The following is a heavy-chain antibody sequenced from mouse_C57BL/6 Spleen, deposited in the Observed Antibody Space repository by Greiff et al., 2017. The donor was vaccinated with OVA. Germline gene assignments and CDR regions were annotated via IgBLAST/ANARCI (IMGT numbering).Heavy chain of an antibody. Sequence: EVQLVESGGGLVQPGGSLSLSCAASGFTFTDYYMSWVRQPPGKALEWFGFISNKANGSTSEYSVSVQGRLTISRDNSTSILYIQMHALGDEDSSTYYSDRYSGSSTYYAMDGWGKGTSVTVAS. CDR3: DRYSGSSTYYAMDG. D-gene: IGHD1-1*01. CDR2: ISNKANGSTS. CDR1: GFTFTDYY. J-gene: IGHJ4*01. V-gene: IGHV7-3*01.